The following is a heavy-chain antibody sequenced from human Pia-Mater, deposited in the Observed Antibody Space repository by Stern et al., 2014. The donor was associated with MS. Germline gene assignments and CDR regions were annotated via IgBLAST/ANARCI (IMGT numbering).Heavy chain of an antibody. Sequence: EVQLVESGGGLVQPGGSLKVSCAASGFTFSASVIPWVRQAPGKGLEWVGRIRNKGKNYATAYAVSVKGRFTISRDDSKNTAYLHMSSLKVEDTAVYYCAPSSAIWGRGTMVTVSS. CDR2: IRNKGKNYAT. CDR3: APSSAI. CDR1: GFTFSASV. J-gene: IGHJ3*02. V-gene: IGHV3-73*01.